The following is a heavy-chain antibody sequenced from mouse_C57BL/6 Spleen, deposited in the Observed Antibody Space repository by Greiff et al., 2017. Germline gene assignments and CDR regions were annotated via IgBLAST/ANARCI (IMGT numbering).Heavy chain of an antibody. CDR1: GYTFTSYG. V-gene: IGHV1-81*01. CDR2: IYPRSGNT. J-gene: IGHJ4*01. D-gene: IGHD1-1*01. CDR3: AREATVVASYYAMDY. Sequence: VQLQQSGAELARPGASVKLSCKASGYTFTSYGISWVKQRTGQGLEWIGEIYPRSGNTYYNEKFKGKAKLTADKSSSTAYMELRSLTSEDAAVYFCAREATVVASYYAMDYWGQGTSVTVSS.